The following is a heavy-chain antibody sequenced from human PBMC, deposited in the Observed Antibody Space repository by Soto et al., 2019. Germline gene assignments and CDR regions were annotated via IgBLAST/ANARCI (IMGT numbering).Heavy chain of an antibody. CDR2: IYYSGST. V-gene: IGHV4-39*01. CDR1: GGSISSSSYY. J-gene: IGHJ4*02. CDR3: ARHTPAISISDH. D-gene: IGHD2-15*01. Sequence: SETLSLTCTVSGGSISSSSYYWGWIRQPPGKGLEWIGSIYYSGSTYYNPSLKSRVTISVDTSKNQFSLKLSSVAAADTAVYYCARHTPAISISDHWGQGTLVTVS.